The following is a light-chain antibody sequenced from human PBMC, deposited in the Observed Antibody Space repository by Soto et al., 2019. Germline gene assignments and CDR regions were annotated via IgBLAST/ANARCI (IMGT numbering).Light chain of an antibody. CDR2: EVS. J-gene: IGLJ1*01. CDR1: SSDVGSYNF. CDR3: SSYTTSTNYV. Sequence: LTQPASVSGYPGQSITISCTGTSSDVGSYNFVSWYQQLPGKAPKLMIYEVSNRPSGVSNRFSGSKSGKTASLTISGLQAEVEADYSSSSYTTSTNYVFGSGTKVTVL. V-gene: IGLV2-14*01.